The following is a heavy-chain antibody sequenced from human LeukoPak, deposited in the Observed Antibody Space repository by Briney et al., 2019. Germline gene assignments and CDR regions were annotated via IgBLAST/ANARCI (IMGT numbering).Heavy chain of an antibody. Sequence: GGSLRLSCAASGFTFSSYSMNWVRQAPGKGLEWVSSISSSSSYIYYADSVKGRFTISRDNAKNSLYLQMNSLRAEDTAVYYCASTGLRTYYYDSSGYYYGGLIDYWGQGTLVTVSS. CDR2: ISSSSSYI. CDR3: ASTGLRTYYYDSSGYYYGGLIDY. V-gene: IGHV3-21*04. CDR1: GFTFSSYS. D-gene: IGHD3-22*01. J-gene: IGHJ4*02.